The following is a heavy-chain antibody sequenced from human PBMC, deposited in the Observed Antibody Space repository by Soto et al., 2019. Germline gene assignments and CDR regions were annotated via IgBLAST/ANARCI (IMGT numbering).Heavy chain of an antibody. CDR1: GGSISTSGHY. D-gene: IGHD2-15*01. CDR2: IYYTGST. V-gene: IGHV4-39*01. CDR3: ARRRGFCSGDTCYPFDS. J-gene: IGHJ4*02. Sequence: QLQLQESGPGLVKPSETLSLTCTVSGGSISTSGHYWGWIRQPPGKGLEWIATIYYTGSTYYNPSPKSRVTISVDTSNNQYSLKLTSVAAADTAVYYCARRRGFCSGDTCYPFDSWGQGTLVSVSS.